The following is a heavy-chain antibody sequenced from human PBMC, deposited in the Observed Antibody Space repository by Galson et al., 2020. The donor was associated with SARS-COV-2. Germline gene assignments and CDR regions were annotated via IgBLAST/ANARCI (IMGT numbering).Heavy chain of an antibody. CDR3: ARHDNRIIGWFDP. CDR2: ICYSGNP. J-gene: IGHJ5*02. CDR1: GGSISSSSYY. V-gene: IGHV4-39*01. D-gene: IGHD2-15*01. Sequence: SESLSLTSTASGGSISSSSYYWGCIRQPTGKGLEWIGSICYSGNPYYNPSHNRRVTISVDTSKNQFSLKLSPVTAADTAVYHCARHDNRIIGWFDPWGQGTLVIVSS.